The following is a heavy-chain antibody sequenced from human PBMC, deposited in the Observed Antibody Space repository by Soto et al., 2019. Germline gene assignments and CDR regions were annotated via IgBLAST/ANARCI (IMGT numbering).Heavy chain of an antibody. CDR1: GFTFSSYE. Sequence: GGSLRLSCAASGFTFSSYEMNWVRQAPGKGLEWVSYISSSGSTIYYADSVKSRFTISRDNAKNSLYLQMNSLRAEDTAVYYCARALWTPRYCSSTSCYWDVWGQGTTVTVSS. J-gene: IGHJ6*02. CDR3: ARALWTPRYCSSTSCYWDV. D-gene: IGHD2-2*01. V-gene: IGHV3-48*03. CDR2: ISSSGSTI.